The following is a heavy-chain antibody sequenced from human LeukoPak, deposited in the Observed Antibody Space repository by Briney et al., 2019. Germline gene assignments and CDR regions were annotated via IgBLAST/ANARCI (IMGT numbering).Heavy chain of an antibody. V-gene: IGHV3-21*01. CDR2: ISSSSTYI. D-gene: IGHD2-8*01. CDR1: GFTFSSYS. CDR3: ARDRWDVVLIPAAREIDY. J-gene: IGHJ4*02. Sequence: GGSLRLSCAASGFTFSSYSMNWVRQAPGKGLEWVSSISSSSTYIYYADSVKGQFTISRDNAKNSLYLQMNSLRADDTAVYYCARDRWDVVLIPAAREIDYWGQGTLVTVSS.